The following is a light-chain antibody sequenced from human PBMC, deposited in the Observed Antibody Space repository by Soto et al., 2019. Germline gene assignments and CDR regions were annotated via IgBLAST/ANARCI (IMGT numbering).Light chain of an antibody. Sequence: QSVLTQPPSASGTPGQRVTISCSGSSSNIGSNYVYWYQQLPGTAPKLLNCRNNQRPSGVPDRFSGSKSGTSASLAISGLRSEDEADYYCAAWDDSLSEVFGTGTKLTVL. CDR3: AAWDDSLSEV. V-gene: IGLV1-47*01. CDR2: RNN. J-gene: IGLJ1*01. CDR1: SSNIGSNY.